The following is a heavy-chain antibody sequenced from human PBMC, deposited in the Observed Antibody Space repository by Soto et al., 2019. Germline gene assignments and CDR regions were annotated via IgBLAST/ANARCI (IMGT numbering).Heavy chain of an antibody. CDR1: GYTFTSYF. J-gene: IGHJ6*02. D-gene: IGHD6-13*01. Sequence: ASVKVSCKASGYTFTSYFMHWVRQAPGQGLEWMGILNPNGGSTTYAQKFQGRVTITADESTSTAYMELSSLRSEDTAVYYCARSNSIAAAGSYYYGMDVWGQGTTVTVSS. CDR2: LNPNGGST. CDR3: ARSNSIAAAGSYYYGMDV. V-gene: IGHV1-46*01.